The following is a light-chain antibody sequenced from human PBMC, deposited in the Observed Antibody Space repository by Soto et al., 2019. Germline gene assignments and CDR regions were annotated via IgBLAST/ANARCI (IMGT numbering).Light chain of an antibody. CDR1: STDFENYNL. CDR2: EGT. Sequence: QSALTQPASVSGSPGQSITISCTRSSTDFENYNLVSWYQHCPDKAPKLIIYEGTKRPSEISDRFSGSKSGNTASLTISGLQAEDEADYYCSSYTSSSTPVVFGGGTKLTVL. V-gene: IGLV2-14*02. CDR3: SSYTSSSTPVV. J-gene: IGLJ2*01.